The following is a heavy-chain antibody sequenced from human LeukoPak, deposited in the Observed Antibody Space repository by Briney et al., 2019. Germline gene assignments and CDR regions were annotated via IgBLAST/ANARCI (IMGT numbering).Heavy chain of an antibody. CDR1: GYTFTAYY. J-gene: IGHJ4*02. V-gene: IGHV1-46*01. CDR2: IDPSVGST. CDR3: ARHSGYHSTMYLDY. Sequence: ASVKVSCKASGYTFTAYYIQWVRQAPGQGLEWMGLIDPSVGSTSNAQKFQGRVTITADESMSTVYMELSSLRSEDTAVYYCARHSGYHSTMYLDYWGQGTLVTVSS. D-gene: IGHD3-22*01.